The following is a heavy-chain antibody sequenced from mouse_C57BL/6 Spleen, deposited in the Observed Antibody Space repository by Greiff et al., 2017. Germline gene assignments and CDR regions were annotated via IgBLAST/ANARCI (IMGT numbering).Heavy chain of an antibody. D-gene: IGHD3-3*01. J-gene: IGHJ4*01. CDR1: GYTFTSYW. CDR3: ARGLRYAMDY. CDR2: IDPSDSET. Sequence: QVQLLQPGAELVRPGSSVKLSCKASGYTFTSYWMHWVKQRPIKGLEWIGNIDPSDSETHYNQKFKDKATLTVDKSSSTAYIQLSSLTSDDSAVYYCARGLRYAMDYWGQGTSLTVSS. V-gene: IGHV1-52*01.